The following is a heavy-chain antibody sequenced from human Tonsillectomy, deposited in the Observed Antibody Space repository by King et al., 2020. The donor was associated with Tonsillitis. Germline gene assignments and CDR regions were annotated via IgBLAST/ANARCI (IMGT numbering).Heavy chain of an antibody. Sequence: EVQLVESGGGLIQPGGSLRLSCAASGFTVSSNYMSWVRQAPGKGLEWVSIIYSGGSTYYADSVKGRFTISRDNSKNTLYLQMNSLRAADTAVYYCVGCTIFGVALDAFDIWGQGTMVTVSS. D-gene: IGHD3-3*01. CDR1: GFTVSSNY. CDR3: VGCTIFGVALDAFDI. V-gene: IGHV3-53*01. CDR2: IYSGGST. J-gene: IGHJ3*02.